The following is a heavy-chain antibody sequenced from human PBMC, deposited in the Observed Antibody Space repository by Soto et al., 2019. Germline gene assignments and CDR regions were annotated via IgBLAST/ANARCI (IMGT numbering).Heavy chain of an antibody. CDR3: AREMGYYYGSGSYFDI. J-gene: IGHJ3*02. CDR1: GGTFSSYA. V-gene: IGHV1-69*13. Sequence: SVKVSCKASGGTFSSYAISWVRQAPGQGLEWMGGIIPIFGTANYAQKFQGRVTITADESASTAYMELSSLRSEDTAVYYCAREMGYYYGSGSYFDIWGQGTMVTVSS. D-gene: IGHD3-10*01. CDR2: IIPIFGTA.